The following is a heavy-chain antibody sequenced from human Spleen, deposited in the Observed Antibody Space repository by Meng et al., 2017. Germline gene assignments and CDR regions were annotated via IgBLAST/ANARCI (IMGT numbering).Heavy chain of an antibody. V-gene: IGHV4-4*03. CDR2: IFHSGST. D-gene: IGHD3-10*01. CDR3: ARFDISTAGRGDY. CDR1: GGSISSGVW. J-gene: IGHJ4*02. Sequence: ESCPGVRKPPVTLPLTCALSGGSISSGVWWSWVRQPPGKGLEWIGEIFHSGSTSYNLSLKSRVTISVDKSKNQFSLLVSSVTAADTATYYCARFDISTAGRGDYWGQGTLVTVSS.